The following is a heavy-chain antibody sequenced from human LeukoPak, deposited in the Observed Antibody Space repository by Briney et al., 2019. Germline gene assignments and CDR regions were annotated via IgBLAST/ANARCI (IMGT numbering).Heavy chain of an antibody. CDR3: AREVGFWSGPFDY. CDR1: GFTFSSYS. CDR2: ISSSSSTI. Sequence: GGSLRLSCAASGFTFSSYSMNWVRQAPGKGLEWVSYISSSSSTIYYADSVKGRFTISRDNAKNSLYLQMNSLRAEDTAVYYCAREVGFWSGPFDYWGQGTLVTVSS. D-gene: IGHD3-3*01. J-gene: IGHJ4*02. V-gene: IGHV3-48*01.